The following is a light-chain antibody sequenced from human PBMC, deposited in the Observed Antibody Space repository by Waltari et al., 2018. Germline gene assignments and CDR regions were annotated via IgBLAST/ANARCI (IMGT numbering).Light chain of an antibody. CDR2: EVS. V-gene: IGLV2-8*01. CDR1: SSDVGGYNY. Sequence: QSALTQPPSASGSPGQSVTISCPGTSSDVGGYNYLSWYQQHPAKAPKLMIYEVSERPSGVPDRFSGSKSGNTASLTVSGLQAEDEADYYCSSYAGSNNLVFGGGTKLTVL. J-gene: IGLJ2*01. CDR3: SSYAGSNNLV.